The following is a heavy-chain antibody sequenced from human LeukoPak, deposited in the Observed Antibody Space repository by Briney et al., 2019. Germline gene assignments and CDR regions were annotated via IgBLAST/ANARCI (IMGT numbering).Heavy chain of an antibody. Sequence: PGGSLRLSCAATGFTFSSYGMHRVRQAPGQGLEWVAVISYDGSNKYYADSVKGRFTISRDNSKNTLYLQMNSLRAEDTAVYYCAKDRAGTTYIDYWGQGTLVTVSS. CDR2: ISYDGSNK. CDR3: AKDRAGTTYIDY. J-gene: IGHJ4*02. D-gene: IGHD1-7*01. CDR1: GFTFSSYG. V-gene: IGHV3-30*18.